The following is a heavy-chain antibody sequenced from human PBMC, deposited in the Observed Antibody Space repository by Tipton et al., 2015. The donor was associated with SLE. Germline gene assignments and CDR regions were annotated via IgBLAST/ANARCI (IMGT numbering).Heavy chain of an antibody. CDR2: INHRGST. Sequence: TLSLTCAVYGGSFSGYYWSWIRQPPGKGLEWIGEINHRGSTNSNPSLKSRVTISVDRSKKQFSLKLRSVTAADTAVYYCAGCGGGSCYAYWGRGTPVTVSS. CDR1: GGSFSGYY. V-gene: IGHV4-34*01. CDR3: AGCGGGSCYAY. D-gene: IGHD2-15*01. J-gene: IGHJ4*02.